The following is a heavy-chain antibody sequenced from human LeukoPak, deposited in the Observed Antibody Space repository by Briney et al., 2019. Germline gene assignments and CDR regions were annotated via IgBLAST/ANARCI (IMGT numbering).Heavy chain of an antibody. Sequence: PGGSLRLSCAASGFTFSSYAMHWVRQAPGKGLEWVAVISYDGSNKYYADSVKGRFTISRDNSKNTLYLQMNSLRAEDTAVYYCARDAAIAARRGRGEYYFDYWGQGTLVTVSS. CDR1: GFTFSSYA. V-gene: IGHV3-30*04. CDR3: ARDAAIAARRGRGEYYFDY. D-gene: IGHD6-6*01. CDR2: ISYDGSNK. J-gene: IGHJ4*02.